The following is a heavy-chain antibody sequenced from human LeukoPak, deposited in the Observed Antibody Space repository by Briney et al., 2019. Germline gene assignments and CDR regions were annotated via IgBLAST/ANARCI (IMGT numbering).Heavy chain of an antibody. D-gene: IGHD6-6*01. CDR2: ISTDNGNT. V-gene: IGHV1-18*01. CDR1: DYTFSTYG. CDR3: ARVGYSSSMRYFDL. Sequence: ASVKVSCKASDYTFSTYGISWVRQAPGQGLEWMGWISTDNGNTDYAQRFQGRVTMTTDTSTSTAYMELRSLRSDDTAVYYCARVGYSSSMRYFDLWGRGTLVTVSS. J-gene: IGHJ2*01.